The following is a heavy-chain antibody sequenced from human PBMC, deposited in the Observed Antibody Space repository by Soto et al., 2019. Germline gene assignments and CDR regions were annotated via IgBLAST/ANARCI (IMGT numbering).Heavy chain of an antibody. Sequence: EVQLVESGGGLVQPGGSLILSCAASGFTFSDHYMDWVRQAPGNGLEWVARTRNKANSYTTEYAASVKGRFIISRDDSKNSLYRQMNSLNIEDTAVYYCARASGGSHQFRYFDLWGRGTLVAVSS. J-gene: IGHJ2*01. D-gene: IGHD2-15*01. CDR1: GFTFSDHY. CDR2: TRNKANSYTT. CDR3: ARASGGSHQFRYFDL. V-gene: IGHV3-72*01.